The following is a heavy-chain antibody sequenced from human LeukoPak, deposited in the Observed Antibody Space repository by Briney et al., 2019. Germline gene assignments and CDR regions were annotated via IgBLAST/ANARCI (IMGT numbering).Heavy chain of an antibody. D-gene: IGHD6-13*01. J-gene: IGHJ5*02. Sequence: SETLSLTCTVSGYSISSGYYWGWIRQPPGKGLEWIGSIYHSGSTYYNPSLKSRVTISVDTSKNQFSLKLSSVTAADTAVYYCARAGEQQLVNWFDPWGQGTLVTVSS. V-gene: IGHV4-38-2*02. CDR1: GYSISSGYY. CDR3: ARAGEQQLVNWFDP. CDR2: IYHSGST.